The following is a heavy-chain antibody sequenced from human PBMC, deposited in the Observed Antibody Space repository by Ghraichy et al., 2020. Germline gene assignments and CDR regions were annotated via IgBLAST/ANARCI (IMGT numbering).Heavy chain of an antibody. CDR2: IYQTGDT. D-gene: IGHD2-2*01. J-gene: IGHJ1*01. V-gene: IGHV4-38-2*02. CDR1: GYSISSGFY. CDR3: ARVVVTTDYLSEYFQH. Sequence: GSLSLTCTVSGYSISSGFYWGWIRQPPGKGLEWIGRIYQTGDTYYNPSLESRVTISVDTSKNQFSLKLRSVTAADTAVYYCARVVVTTDYLSEYFQHWGRGTPVTVSS.